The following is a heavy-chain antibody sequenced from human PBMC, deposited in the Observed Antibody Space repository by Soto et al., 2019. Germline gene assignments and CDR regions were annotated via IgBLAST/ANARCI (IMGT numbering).Heavy chain of an antibody. CDR1: SGSFSGYY. Sequence: SETLSLTCXXYSGSFSGYYWSWIRQPPGKGLEWIGEISQSGNTNYSPSLKSRVSISIDTSKKQFSLNLASVSAADTAVYYCARAPKVSGSSQTRPDFWGQGTLVTVSS. V-gene: IGHV4-34*01. CDR2: ISQSGNT. CDR3: ARAPKVSGSSQTRPDF. D-gene: IGHD6-6*01. J-gene: IGHJ4*02.